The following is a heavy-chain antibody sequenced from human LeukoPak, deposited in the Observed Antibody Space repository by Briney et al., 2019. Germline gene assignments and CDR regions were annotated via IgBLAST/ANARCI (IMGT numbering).Heavy chain of an antibody. D-gene: IGHD4-17*01. J-gene: IGHJ2*01. Sequence: GGSLRLSCAASGFAFSSYSMNWVRQAPGKGLEWVSSIRSNSYIYDADSVKGRFTISRDNAKNSLYLQMNSLRAEDRAVYYCAREENDYGDTGYWYFDLWGRGTLVTVSS. V-gene: IGHV3-21*01. CDR1: GFAFSSYS. CDR2: IRSNSYI. CDR3: AREENDYGDTGYWYFDL.